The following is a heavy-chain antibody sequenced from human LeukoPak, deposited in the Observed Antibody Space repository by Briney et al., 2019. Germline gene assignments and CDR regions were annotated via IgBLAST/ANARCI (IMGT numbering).Heavy chain of an antibody. D-gene: IGHD2-8*02. CDR3: ATYRQVLLPFES. CDR2: ISGSGGST. Sequence: GGSLRLSCAASGFTFSSYGMSWVRQAPGKGLEWVSAISGSGGSTYYADSVRGRFTISRDNSKSTLSLQMNSLRAEDTAIYYCATYRQVLLPFESWGQGTLVTVSS. V-gene: IGHV3-23*01. J-gene: IGHJ4*02. CDR1: GFTFSSYG.